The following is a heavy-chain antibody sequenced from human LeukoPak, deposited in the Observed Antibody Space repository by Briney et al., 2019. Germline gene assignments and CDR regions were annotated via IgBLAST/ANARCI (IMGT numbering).Heavy chain of an antibody. V-gene: IGHV3-33*01. CDR3: ARSVAAAGSPDY. Sequence: PGGSLRLSCAASGFTFRSHAMHWVRQAPGKGLEWVAHIWFDGSNKYFADSVKGRFTISRDNSKNTLYLQMNSLRAEDTAVYYCARSVAAAGSPDYWGQGTLVTVSS. CDR1: GFTFRSHA. D-gene: IGHD6-13*01. CDR2: IWFDGSNK. J-gene: IGHJ4*02.